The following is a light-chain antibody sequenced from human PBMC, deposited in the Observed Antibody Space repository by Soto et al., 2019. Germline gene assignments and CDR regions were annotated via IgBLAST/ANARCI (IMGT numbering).Light chain of an antibody. Sequence: VLTQPPSVSGAPGQRVTISCTGSSYNIGAGYDVHWYQQLPGTAPKLVMYGTTNRPSGVPDRFSGSKSGTSASLAITGLQAEDEADYYCQSYDGTLSGSYVFXIGTKVTVL. V-gene: IGLV1-40*01. J-gene: IGLJ1*01. CDR2: GTT. CDR1: SYNIGAGYD. CDR3: QSYDGTLSGSYV.